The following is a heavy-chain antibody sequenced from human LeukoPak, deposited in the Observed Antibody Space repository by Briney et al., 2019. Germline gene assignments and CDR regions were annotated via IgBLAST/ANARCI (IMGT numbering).Heavy chain of an antibody. J-gene: IGHJ4*02. V-gene: IGHV3-33*01. CDR2: IWYDGSNK. CDR3: ARDLWGSKGYFDY. CDR1: GFTFSSYG. D-gene: IGHD7-27*01. Sequence: GRSLRLSCAASGFTFSSYGMHWVRQAPGKGLEWVAVIWYDGSNKYYADSVKGRFTISRDNSKNTLYLQMNSLRAEDTAVYYCARDLWGSKGYFDYWGQGTLITVSS.